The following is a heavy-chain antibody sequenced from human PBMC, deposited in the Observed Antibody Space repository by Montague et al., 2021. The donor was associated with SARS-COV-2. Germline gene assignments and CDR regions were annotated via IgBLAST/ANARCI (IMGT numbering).Heavy chain of an antibody. CDR1: GDSVSSNSAA. CDR3: ALAVAGRGGYDY. V-gene: IGHV6-1*01. D-gene: IGHD6-19*01. CDR2: TYYRSKRYY. J-gene: IGHJ4*02. Sequence: CAISGDSVSSNSAAWNWIRQSPSRGLGWLGRTYYRSKRYYEYAVSLKSRITINPDTSKNQFSLQVKSMTPEDTAVYYCALAVAGRGGYDYWGQGTLVTVSS.